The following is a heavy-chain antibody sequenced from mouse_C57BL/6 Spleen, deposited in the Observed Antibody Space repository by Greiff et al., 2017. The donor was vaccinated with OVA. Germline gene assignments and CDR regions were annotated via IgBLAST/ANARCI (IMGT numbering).Heavy chain of an antibody. J-gene: IGHJ4*01. CDR3: ARDYGYDRAMDY. CDR2: IYPGDGDT. D-gene: IGHD2-2*01. CDR1: GYAFGSSW. Sequence: VKLMVSGPELVKPGASVKISCKASGYAFGSSWMNWVKQRPGKGLEWIGRIYPGDGDTNYNGKFKDKATLTAEKSSSTAYMQLSSLTSEDSAVYFYARDYGYDRAMDYWGQGTSVTVSS. V-gene: IGHV1-82*01.